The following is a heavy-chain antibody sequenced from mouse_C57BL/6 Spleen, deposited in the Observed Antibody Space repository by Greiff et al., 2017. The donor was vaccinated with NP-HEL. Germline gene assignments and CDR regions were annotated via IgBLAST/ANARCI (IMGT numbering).Heavy chain of an antibody. V-gene: IGHV1-62-2*01. CDR2: FYPGSGSI. J-gene: IGHJ4*01. Sequence: QVQLKQSGAELVKPGASVKLSCKASGYTFTEYTIHWVKQRSGQGLEWIGWFYPGSGSIKYNEKFKGKATLTADKSSSTVYMELSRLTSEDSAVYFGARHEGAYYSNYDAMDYWGQGTSVTVSS. D-gene: IGHD2-5*01. CDR3: ARHEGAYYSNYDAMDY. CDR1: GYTFTEYT.